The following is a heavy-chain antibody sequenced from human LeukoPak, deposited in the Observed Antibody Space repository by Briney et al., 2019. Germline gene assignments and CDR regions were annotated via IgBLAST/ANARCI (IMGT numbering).Heavy chain of an antibody. Sequence: GGSLRLSCVASGFTFSSYEMIWIRQAPGKGLEWVSYISGSGSTTYYADSVRGRFTTSRDNAEISLYLQMNNLRAEDTAIYYCAREREDCSSSSCYEEFDCWGQGTLVTVSS. D-gene: IGHD2-2*01. CDR3: AREREDCSSSSCYEEFDC. CDR2: ISGSGSTT. V-gene: IGHV3-48*03. CDR1: GFTFSSYE. J-gene: IGHJ4*02.